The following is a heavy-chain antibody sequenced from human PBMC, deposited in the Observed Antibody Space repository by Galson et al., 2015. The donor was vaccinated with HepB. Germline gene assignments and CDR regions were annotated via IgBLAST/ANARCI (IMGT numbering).Heavy chain of an antibody. CDR2: ISYDGSNK. V-gene: IGHV3-30-3*01. D-gene: IGHD3-16*01. Sequence: SLRLSCAASGFTFSSYAMHWVRQAPGKGLEWVAVISYDGSNKYYADSVKGRFTISRDNSKNTLYLQMNSLRAEDTAVYYCARRSDFMRPIGYWGQGTLVTVSS. CDR1: GFTFSSYA. CDR3: ARRSDFMRPIGY. J-gene: IGHJ4*02.